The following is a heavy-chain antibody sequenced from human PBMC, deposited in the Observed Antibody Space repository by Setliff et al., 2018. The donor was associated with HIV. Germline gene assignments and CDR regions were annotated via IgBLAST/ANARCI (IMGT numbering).Heavy chain of an antibody. Sequence: GASVKVSCKASGYIFSDHYIHWVRQTPGQGLEWMGRINPNSGATDYAQEFQGRVSMTRDTSIRTVYMELSRLRSDDTALYYCATAREKWEGYYKYYYMDVWGKGTKVTVSS. CDR3: ATAREKWEGYYKYYYMDV. D-gene: IGHD1-26*01. CDR2: INPNSGAT. V-gene: IGHV1-2*06. J-gene: IGHJ6*03. CDR1: GYIFSDHY.